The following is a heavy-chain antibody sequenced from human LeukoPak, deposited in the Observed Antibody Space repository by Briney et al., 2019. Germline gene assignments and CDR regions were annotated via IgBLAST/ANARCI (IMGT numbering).Heavy chain of an antibody. CDR3: ARVRPSGMIVSRGDAFDI. J-gene: IGHJ3*02. Sequence: ASVKVSCKVSGYTLTELSMHWVRQAPGKGLEWMGGFDPEDGETIYAQKFQGRVTMTEDTSTDTAYMELSSLRSEDTAVYYCARVRPSGMIVSRGDAFDIWGQGTMVTVSS. D-gene: IGHD3-22*01. CDR2: FDPEDGET. V-gene: IGHV1-24*01. CDR1: GYTLTELS.